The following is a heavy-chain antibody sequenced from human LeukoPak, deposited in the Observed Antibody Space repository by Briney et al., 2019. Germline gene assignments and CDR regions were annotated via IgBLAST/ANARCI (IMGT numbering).Heavy chain of an antibody. Sequence: GGSLRLSCAASGFTFSRNAVSWVRHAPGKGLELVSAISGSGGSTYYAVSVKGRFSISRDNSKSTLYLQMKSLRAEDMAVYYCAKKNWNYITPDSWGQGNLVTVSS. CDR3: AKKNWNYITPDS. J-gene: IGHJ5*01. CDR1: GFTFSRNA. V-gene: IGHV3-23*01. CDR2: ISGSGGST. D-gene: IGHD1-7*01.